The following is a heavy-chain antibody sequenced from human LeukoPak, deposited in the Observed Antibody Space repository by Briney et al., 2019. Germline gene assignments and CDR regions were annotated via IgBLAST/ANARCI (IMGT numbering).Heavy chain of an antibody. CDR2: IYSGGST. CDR1: GFTVSSNY. CDR3: ARETLWFGNLYFDY. V-gene: IGHV3-53*01. J-gene: IGHJ4*02. Sequence: GGSLRLSCAASGFTVSSNYMSWVRQAPGKGLEWVSVIYSGGSTYYADFVKGRFTISRDNSKNTLYLQMNSLRAEDTAVYYCARETLWFGNLYFDYWGQGTLVTVSS. D-gene: IGHD3-10*01.